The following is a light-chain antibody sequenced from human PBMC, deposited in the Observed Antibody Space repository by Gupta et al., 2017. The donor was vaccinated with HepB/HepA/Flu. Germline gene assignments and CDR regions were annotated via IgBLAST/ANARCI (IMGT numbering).Light chain of an antibody. CDR2: DNS. J-gene: IGLJ1*01. Sequence: GQAPELVVLDNSDRPSGIPERFSGSNSWNTATLTISRVEAGDEADYYCQVWQKDIDDLYVFGTGTKVTVL. CDR3: QVWQKDIDDLYV. V-gene: IGLV3-21*02.